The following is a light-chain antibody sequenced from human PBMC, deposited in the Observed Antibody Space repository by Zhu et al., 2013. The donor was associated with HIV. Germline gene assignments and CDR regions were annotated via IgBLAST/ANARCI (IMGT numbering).Light chain of an antibody. J-gene: IGKJ4*01. CDR2: TAS. Sequence: DIQMTQSPSSLSASVGDRVTITCRASQSINSYLNWYQQKPGKAPKLLIYTASSLQSGVPSRFSGSGSGTDFTLTISSLQPEDFATYYCQQSYSTLLLTFGGGTKVEI. CDR1: QSINSY. CDR3: QQSYSTLLLT. V-gene: IGKV1-39*01.